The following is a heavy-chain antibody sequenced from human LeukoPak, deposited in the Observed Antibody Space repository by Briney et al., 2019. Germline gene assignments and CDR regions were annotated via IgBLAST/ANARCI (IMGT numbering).Heavy chain of an antibody. J-gene: IGHJ6*04. V-gene: IGHV3-30*04. CDR1: AFTFNDYA. CDR2: ISYEGANK. Sequence: GRSLRLSCVASAFTFNDYAMHWVRQAPGKGLEWVGLISYEGANKFYSTSVEGRFTISRDNYRKALYLQMKILGPDDTAVYYCASDYLYAVEVWGGGTTVTVSS. CDR3: ASDYLYAVEV.